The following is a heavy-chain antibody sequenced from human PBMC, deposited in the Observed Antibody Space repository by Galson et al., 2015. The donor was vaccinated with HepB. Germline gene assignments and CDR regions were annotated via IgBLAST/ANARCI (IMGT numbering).Heavy chain of an antibody. CDR3: ARAPYSTYSSSWYGYYYYYMDV. CDR2: ISSSSSYI. Sequence: SLRLSCAASGFTFSSYSMNWVRQAPGKGLEWVSSISSSSSYIYYADSVKGRFTISRDNAKNSLYLQMNSLRAEDTAVYYCARAPYSTYSSSWYGYYYYYMDVWGKGTTVTVSS. D-gene: IGHD6-13*01. J-gene: IGHJ6*03. V-gene: IGHV3-21*01. CDR1: GFTFSSYS.